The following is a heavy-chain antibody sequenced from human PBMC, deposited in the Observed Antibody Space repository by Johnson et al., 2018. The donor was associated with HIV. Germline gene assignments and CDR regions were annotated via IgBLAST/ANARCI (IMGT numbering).Heavy chain of an antibody. V-gene: IGHV3-53*01. CDR1: WFTVSSNY. CDR2: IYSGGST. J-gene: IGHJ3*02. D-gene: IGHD6-6*01. CDR3: ARDRHSSSFDAFDI. Sequence: VQLVESGGGLIQPGGSLRLSCAASWFTVSSNYMSWVRQAPGKGLEWVSVIYSGGSTYYADSVKGRFTISRDNSKNTLYLQMNSLRAEDTAVYYCARDRHSSSFDAFDIWGQGTMVTVSS.